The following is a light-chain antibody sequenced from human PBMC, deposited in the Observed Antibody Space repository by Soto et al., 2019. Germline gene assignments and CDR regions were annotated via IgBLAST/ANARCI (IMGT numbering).Light chain of an antibody. V-gene: IGLV2-14*01. CDR1: SSDVGGYNY. CDR3: SSYASSSTGV. CDR2: DVS. Sequence: QSALTQPASVSGSPGQSITISCTGTSSDVGGYNYVSWYQQHPGKAPKLMIYDVSNRPSGVANRFSGSKSGNTASLTICGLDAEDEDYYYCSSYASSSTGVFGGGTKLTVL. J-gene: IGLJ3*02.